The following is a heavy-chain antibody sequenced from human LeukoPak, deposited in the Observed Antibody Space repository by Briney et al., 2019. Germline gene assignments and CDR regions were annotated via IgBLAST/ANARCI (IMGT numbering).Heavy chain of an antibody. CDR3: ARDLNYFDY. V-gene: IGHV3-48*04. CDR2: ISNSGNTI. CDR1: GFTFSNYA. Sequence: GGSLRLSCAASGFTFSNYAMNWVRQAPGKGLEWVSYISNSGNTIYYADSVKGRFTITRDNAKNSLYLQMNSLRVEDTAVYYCARDLNYFDYWGQGTLVTVSS. J-gene: IGHJ4*02.